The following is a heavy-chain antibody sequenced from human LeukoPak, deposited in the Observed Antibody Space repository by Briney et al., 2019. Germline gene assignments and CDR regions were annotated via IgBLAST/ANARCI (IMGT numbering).Heavy chain of an antibody. V-gene: IGHV1-69*05. CDR2: IIPIFGTA. J-gene: IGHJ4*02. CDR3: AREKGFLVFDY. Sequence: ASVKVPCKASGGTFSSYAISWVRQAPGQGLEWMGGIIPIFGTANYAQKFQGRVTITTDESTSTAYMELSSLRSEDTAVYYCAREKGFLVFDYWGQGTLVTVSS. CDR1: GGTFSSYA. D-gene: IGHD6-13*01.